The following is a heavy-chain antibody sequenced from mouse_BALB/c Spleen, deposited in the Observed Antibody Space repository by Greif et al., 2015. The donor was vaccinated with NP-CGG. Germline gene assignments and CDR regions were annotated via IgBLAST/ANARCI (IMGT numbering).Heavy chain of an antibody. J-gene: IGHJ2*01. CDR1: GYTFTSYW. CDR3: TRSGGNYYFGY. V-gene: IGHV1-69*02. CDR2: IYPSDSYT. Sequence: VKLQESGAELVRPGASVKLSCKASGYTFTSYWINWVKQRPGQGLEWIGNIYPSDSYTNYNQKFKDKATLTVDKSSSAGWGQLRGAASEDSAVYDCTRSGGNYYFGYWGQGGALTV. D-gene: IGHD2-1*01.